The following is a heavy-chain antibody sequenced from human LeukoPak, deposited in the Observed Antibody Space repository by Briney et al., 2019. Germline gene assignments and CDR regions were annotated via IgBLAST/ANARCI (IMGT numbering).Heavy chain of an antibody. V-gene: IGHV4-59*12. Sequence: SDTLSLTCTVSGGSISSYSWGWIRQPPGKGLEWIGYIYYSGSTNYNPSLKSRVTISVDTSKNQFSLKLGSVTAADTAVYYCARERMTTHYFDFWGQGTLVTVSS. CDR2: IYYSGST. CDR1: GGSISSYS. J-gene: IGHJ4*02. CDR3: ARERMTTHYFDF. D-gene: IGHD4-11*01.